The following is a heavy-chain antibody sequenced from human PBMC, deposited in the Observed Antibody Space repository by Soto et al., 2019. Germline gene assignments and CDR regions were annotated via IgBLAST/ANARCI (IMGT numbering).Heavy chain of an antibody. J-gene: IGHJ3*02. CDR3: ARGLMGTYCGGDCKASDAFDX. CDR1: GYTFTSYD. Sequence: ASVKVSFKASGYTFTSYDINWVRQATGQGLEWMGWMNPNSGNTGYAQKFQGRVTMTRNTSISTAYMELSSLRSEDTAVYYCARGLMGTYCGGDCKASDAFDXWGQGTMVTVSS. CDR2: MNPNSGNT. D-gene: IGHD2-21*01. V-gene: IGHV1-8*01.